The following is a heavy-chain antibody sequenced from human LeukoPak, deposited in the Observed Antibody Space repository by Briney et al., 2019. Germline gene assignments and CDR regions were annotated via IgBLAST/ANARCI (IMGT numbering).Heavy chain of an antibody. CDR3: ARDCSSTSCYLNYYYYGMDV. J-gene: IGHJ6*02. V-gene: IGHV1-69*13. CDR1: GGTFSSYA. D-gene: IGHD2-2*01. CDR2: IIPIFGTA. Sequence: SVKVSCKASGGTFSSYAISWVRQAPGQGLEWMGGIIPIFGTANYAQRFQGRVTITADESTSTAYMELSSLRSEDTAVYYCARDCSSTSCYLNYYYYGMDVWGQGTTVTVSS.